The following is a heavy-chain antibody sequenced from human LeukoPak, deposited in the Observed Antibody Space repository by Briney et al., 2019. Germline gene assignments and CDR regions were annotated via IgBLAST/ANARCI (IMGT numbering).Heavy chain of an antibody. CDR1: GFTVGSNY. D-gene: IGHD6-19*01. Sequence: PGGSLRLSCAASGFTVGSNYMSWVRQAPGKGLEWVSVIYSGGSTYYADSVKGRFTISRDNSKNTLYLQMNSLRAEDTAVYYCARARKPSSGFDYWGQGTLVTVSS. CDR2: IYSGGST. V-gene: IGHV3-53*01. J-gene: IGHJ4*02. CDR3: ARARKPSSGFDY.